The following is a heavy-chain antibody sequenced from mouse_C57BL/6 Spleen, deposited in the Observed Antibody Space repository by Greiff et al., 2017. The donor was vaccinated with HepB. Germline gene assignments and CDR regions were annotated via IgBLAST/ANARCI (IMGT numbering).Heavy chain of an antibody. V-gene: IGHV5-17*01. D-gene: IGHD2-5*01. J-gene: IGHJ1*03. CDR2: ISSGSSTI. Sequence: EVQRVESGGGLVKPGGSLKLSCAASGFTFSDYGMHWVRQAPEKGLEWVAYISSGSSTIYYADTVKGRFTISRDNAKNTLFLQMTSLRSEDTAMYYCARNYYSNYYWYFYVWGTGTTVTVSS. CDR3: ARNYYSNYYWYFYV. CDR1: GFTFSDYG.